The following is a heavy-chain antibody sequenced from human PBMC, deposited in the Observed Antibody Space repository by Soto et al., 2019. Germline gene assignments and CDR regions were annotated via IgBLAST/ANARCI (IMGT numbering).Heavy chain of an antibody. CDR2: ISGSGGST. CDR3: AKDFRSSGWYELDY. Sequence: GGSLRLSCAASGFTFSSYAMSWVRQAPGKGLEWVSAISGSGGSTYYADSVKGRFTISRDNSKNTLYLQMNSLRAEDTAVYYCAKDFRSSGWYELDYWGQGTLVTVSS. J-gene: IGHJ4*02. CDR1: GFTFSSYA. V-gene: IGHV3-23*01. D-gene: IGHD6-19*01.